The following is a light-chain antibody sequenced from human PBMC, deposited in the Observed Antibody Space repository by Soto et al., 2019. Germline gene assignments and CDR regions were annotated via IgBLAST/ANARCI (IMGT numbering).Light chain of an antibody. J-gene: IGKJ2*01. V-gene: IGKV4-1*01. Sequence: DIVMTQSPDSLAVSLCERATINCKSSQSLLYSSNNKNYLAWYQQKPGQPPKLLIYWAYTRESVVPDRFTGSGSGTDFTLTISSLQAEDVAVYYCQQCYSTPPTFGQGTKVEIK. CDR1: QSLLYSSNNKNY. CDR3: QQCYSTPPT. CDR2: WAY.